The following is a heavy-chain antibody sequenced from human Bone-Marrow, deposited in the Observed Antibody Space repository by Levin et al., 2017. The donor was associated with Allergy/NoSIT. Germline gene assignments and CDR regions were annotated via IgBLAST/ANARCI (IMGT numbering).Heavy chain of an antibody. CDR3: ARVSCAGHCPARDWYFDL. V-gene: IGHV3-74*01. Sequence: PGGSLRLSCAASGFTFSSYWMHWVRQLPGKGPVWVSRINGDGSATYYADSVEGRFTMSRDNAENTVYLQMNGLRAEDTAVHYCARVSCAGHCPARDWYFDLWGRGTLVAVS. D-gene: IGHD2-21*02. CDR1: GFTFSSYW. CDR2: INGDGSAT. J-gene: IGHJ2*01.